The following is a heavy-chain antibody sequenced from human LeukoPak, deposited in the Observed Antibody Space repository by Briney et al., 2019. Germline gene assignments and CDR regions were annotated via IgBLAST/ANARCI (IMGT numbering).Heavy chain of an antibody. CDR2: IDYSGST. CDR1: GGSISSGGYY. Sequence: SQTLSLTCTVSGGSISSGGYYWSWIRQLPGKGLEWIGYIDYSGSTYYNPSLKSRVIMSVDTSKNQFSLKLSSVTAADTAVYYCARALNPLPGTYYFDYWGQGTLVTVSS. V-gene: IGHV4-31*03. D-gene: IGHD2-15*01. J-gene: IGHJ4*02. CDR3: ARALNPLPGTYYFDY.